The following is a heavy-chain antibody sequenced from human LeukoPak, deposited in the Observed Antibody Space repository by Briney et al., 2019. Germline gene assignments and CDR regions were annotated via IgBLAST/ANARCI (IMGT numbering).Heavy chain of an antibody. CDR3: ASGPPFLKYFEY. V-gene: IGHV3-23*01. Sequence: GGSLRLSCAASGFTFSSYAMSWVRQAPGKGLEWVSAISGSGGSTYYADSVKGRFTISRDDSNNALYLQMHSLRAEDTALYYCASGPPFLKYFEYWGQGTWSPSPQ. D-gene: IGHD3-3*01. CDR2: ISGSGGST. CDR1: GFTFSSYA. J-gene: IGHJ4*02.